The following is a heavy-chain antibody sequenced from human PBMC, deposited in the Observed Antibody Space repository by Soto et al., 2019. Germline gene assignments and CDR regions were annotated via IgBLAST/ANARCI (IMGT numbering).Heavy chain of an antibody. V-gene: IGHV1-69*12. CDR2: IMPIFRTP. CDR3: ARDKGRVQLGGNYYYVLDV. D-gene: IGHD1-1*01. CDR1: GGTFSNSA. J-gene: IGHJ6*02. Sequence: QVQLEQSGAEVKKPGSSVKVSCKASGGTFSNSAISWVRQAPGQGLEWMGGIMPIFRTPDYAQKFQGRVTITADESTSTAYMELSGLRSDDTAVYYCARDKGRVQLGGNYYYVLDVWGQGTTVTVSS.